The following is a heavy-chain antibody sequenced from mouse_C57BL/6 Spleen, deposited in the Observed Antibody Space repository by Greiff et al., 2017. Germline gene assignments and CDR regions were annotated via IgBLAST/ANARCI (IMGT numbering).Heavy chain of an antibody. V-gene: IGHV1-59*01. CDR3: AREDLLVDY. D-gene: IGHD2-1*01. J-gene: IGHJ2*01. Sequence: QVQLQQPGAELVRPGTSVKLSCKASGYTFTSYWMHWVKQRPGQGLEWIGVIDPSDSYTNYNQKFKGKATLTVDTASSTAYMQLSSLTSEDSAVYYCAREDLLVDYGGQGTTLTVSS. CDR1: GYTFTSYW. CDR2: IDPSDSYT.